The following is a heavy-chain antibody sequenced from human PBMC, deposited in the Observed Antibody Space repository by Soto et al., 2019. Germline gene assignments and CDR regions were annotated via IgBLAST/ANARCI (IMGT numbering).Heavy chain of an antibody. CDR1: GYTFSNYW. V-gene: IGHV5-51*01. CDR2: IFPGDSDT. CDR3: VRHSGSDRAGFDA. Sequence: PGESLKISCKGSGYTFSNYWIGWVRQMPGKGLEWMGIIFPGDSDTRYSPSFEGHVTISTDNSISTAYLHWSSLKASDTAMYYCVRHSGSDRAGFDAWGQGTVVTVSS. D-gene: IGHD1-26*01. J-gene: IGHJ4*02.